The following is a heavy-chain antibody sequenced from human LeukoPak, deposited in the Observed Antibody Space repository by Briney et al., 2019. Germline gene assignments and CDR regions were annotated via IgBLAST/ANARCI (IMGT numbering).Heavy chain of an antibody. CDR3: ARTSRYAGYYYFDY. D-gene: IGHD3-9*01. J-gene: IGHJ4*02. Sequence: PSETLSLTCAVYGGSFSGYYWSWIRQPPGKGLEWIGEINHSGSTNYNPSLKSRVTISVDTSKNQFSLKLSSVTAADTAVYYCARTSRYAGYYYFDYWGQGTLVTVSS. CDR2: INHSGST. V-gene: IGHV4-34*01. CDR1: GGSFSGYY.